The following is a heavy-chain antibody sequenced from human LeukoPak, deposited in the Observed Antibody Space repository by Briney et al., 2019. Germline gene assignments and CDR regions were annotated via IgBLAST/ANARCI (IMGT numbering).Heavy chain of an antibody. CDR1: GFTFSSYS. D-gene: IGHD1-20*01. Sequence: GGSLRLSCAASGFTFSSYSMNWVRQAPGKGLEWVSSISSSSSYIYYADSVKGRFTISRDNAKNSLYLQMNSLRAEDTAVYYCARDLDYITGTTDWGQGTLVTVSS. J-gene: IGHJ4*02. CDR3: ARDLDYITGTTD. V-gene: IGHV3-21*01. CDR2: ISSSSSYI.